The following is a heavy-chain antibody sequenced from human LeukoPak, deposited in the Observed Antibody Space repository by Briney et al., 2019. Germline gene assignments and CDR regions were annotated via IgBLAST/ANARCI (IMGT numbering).Heavy chain of an antibody. CDR3: AKMGYSSGWTDYFDY. J-gene: IGHJ4*02. D-gene: IGHD6-19*01. V-gene: IGHV3-23*01. CDR1: GFTFSSYA. Sequence: PGGSLRLSCAASGFTFSSYAMSWVRQAPGKGLEWVSAISGSGGSTYYADSVKGRFTISRDNSMNTLYLQMNSLRAEDTAVYYCAKMGYSSGWTDYFDYWGQGTLVTVSS. CDR2: ISGSGGST.